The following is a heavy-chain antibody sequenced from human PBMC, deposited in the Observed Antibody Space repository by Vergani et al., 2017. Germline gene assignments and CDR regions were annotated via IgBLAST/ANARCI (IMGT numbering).Heavy chain of an antibody. Sequence: EVQLVESGGGLVQPGGSLRLSCAASGFTFSSYWMSWVRQAPGKGLEWVANIKQDGSEKYYVDSVKGRFTISRDNAKNSLYLQMNSLRAEDTAVYYCAREWITMVRGVNRQFDPWGQGTLVTVSS. J-gene: IGHJ5*02. CDR1: GFTFSSYW. CDR2: IKQDGSEK. CDR3: AREWITMVRGVNRQFDP. D-gene: IGHD3-10*01. V-gene: IGHV3-7*01.